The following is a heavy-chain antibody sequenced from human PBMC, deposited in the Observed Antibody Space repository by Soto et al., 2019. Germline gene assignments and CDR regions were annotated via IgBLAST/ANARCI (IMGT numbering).Heavy chain of an antibody. D-gene: IGHD1-26*01. CDR2: ISAYNGNT. CDR1: GYTFTSYG. V-gene: IGHV1-18*01. Sequence: QVQLVQSGAEVKKPGASVKVSCKASGYTFTSYGISWVRQAPGQGLEWMGWISAYNGNTNYAQKIQGRVTMTTDTSTSTAYRELRSLRSDDTAVYYCARDGRYSGSYGGYYFAYWGQGTLVTVSS. J-gene: IGHJ4*02. CDR3: ARDGRYSGSYGGYYFAY.